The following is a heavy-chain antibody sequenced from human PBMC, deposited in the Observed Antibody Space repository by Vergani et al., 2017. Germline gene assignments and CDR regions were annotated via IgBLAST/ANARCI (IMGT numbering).Heavy chain of an antibody. V-gene: IGHV4-34*11. CDR3: ARDLYCSSTSCGMDV. Sequence: QVQLQQWGAGLLKPSETLSLTCAVYGGSFSGYYWSWIRQPPGKGLEWIGYIYYSGSTNYNPSLKSRVTISVDTSKNQFSLKLSSVTAADTAVYYCARDLYCSSTSCGMDVWGQGP. CDR1: GGSFSGYY. J-gene: IGHJ6*02. D-gene: IGHD2-2*01. CDR2: IYYSGST.